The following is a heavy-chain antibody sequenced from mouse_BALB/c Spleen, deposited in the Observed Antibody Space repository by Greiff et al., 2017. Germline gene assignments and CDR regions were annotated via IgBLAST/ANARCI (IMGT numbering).Heavy chain of an antibody. J-gene: IGHJ4*01. D-gene: IGHD2-3*01. Sequence: QVQLKESGAELMKPGASVKISCKATGYTFSSYWIEWVKQRPGHGLEWIGEILPGSGSTNYNEKFKGKATFTADTSSNTAYMQLSSLTSEDSAVYYCARGDGYYEKNAMDYWGQGTSVTVSS. CDR1: GYTFSSYW. V-gene: IGHV1-9*01. CDR3: ARGDGYYEKNAMDY. CDR2: ILPGSGST.